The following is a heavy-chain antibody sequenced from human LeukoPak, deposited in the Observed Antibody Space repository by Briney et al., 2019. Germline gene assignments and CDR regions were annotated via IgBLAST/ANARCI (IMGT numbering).Heavy chain of an antibody. Sequence: GGSLRLSCAASGFTFSNAWMSWVRQAPGKGLEWVGRIKSKTDGGTTEYAAPVKGRFTISRDDSENTLYLQMNSLRAEDTAVYFCASGKYRYGDNWFDPWGQGTLVTVSS. CDR3: ASGKYRYGDNWFDP. CDR2: IKSKTDGGTT. D-gene: IGHD5-18*01. V-gene: IGHV3-15*01. CDR1: GFTFSNAW. J-gene: IGHJ5*02.